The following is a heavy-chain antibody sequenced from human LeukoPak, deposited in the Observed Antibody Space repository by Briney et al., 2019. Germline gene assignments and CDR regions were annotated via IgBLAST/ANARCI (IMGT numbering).Heavy chain of an antibody. CDR1: GFTFSSYA. CDR2: ISGSGGST. Sequence: GGSLRLSCAASGFTFSSYAMSWVRQAPGKGLEWVSAISGSGGSTYYADSVKGRFTISRDNSKNTLYLQMNSLRAEDTAVYYCAKDTDIVVVPAAGYMDVWGKGTTVTVSS. D-gene: IGHD2-2*01. CDR3: AKDTDIVVVPAAGYMDV. V-gene: IGHV3-23*01. J-gene: IGHJ6*03.